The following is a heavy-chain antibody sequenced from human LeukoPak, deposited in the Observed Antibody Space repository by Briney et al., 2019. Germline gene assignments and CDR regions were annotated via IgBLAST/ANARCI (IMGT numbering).Heavy chain of an antibody. Sequence: PSETLSLTCTVSGGSISSYYWSWIRQPAGKGLEWIGRIYTSGSTNYNPSLKSRVTMSVDTSKNQFSLKLSSVTAADTAVYYCAREGDVVVVPAAGFDYWGQGTLVTVSS. CDR2: IYTSGST. J-gene: IGHJ4*02. D-gene: IGHD2-2*01. V-gene: IGHV4-4*07. CDR3: AREGDVVVVPAAGFDY. CDR1: GGSISSYY.